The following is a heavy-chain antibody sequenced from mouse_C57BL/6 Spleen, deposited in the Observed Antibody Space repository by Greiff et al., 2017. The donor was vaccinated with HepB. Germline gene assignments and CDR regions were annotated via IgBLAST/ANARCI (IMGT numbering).Heavy chain of an antibody. J-gene: IGHJ3*01. CDR3: ARHYYGSSSAWFAY. CDR2: IHPNSGST. D-gene: IGHD1-1*01. Sequence: QVQLQQSGAELVKPGASVKLSCKASGYTFTSYWMHWVKQRPGQGLEWIGMIHPNSGSTNYNEKFKSKATLTVDKSSSTAYMQLSSLTSEDSAVYYCARHYYGSSSAWFAYWGQGTLFTVSA. CDR1: GYTFTSYW. V-gene: IGHV1-64*01.